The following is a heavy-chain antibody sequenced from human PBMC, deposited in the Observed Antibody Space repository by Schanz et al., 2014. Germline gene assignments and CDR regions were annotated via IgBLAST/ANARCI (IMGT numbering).Heavy chain of an antibody. D-gene: IGHD2-2*01. Sequence: EVQLVESGGGLIQPGGSLRLSCVASGFTVSSNYMSWVRQAPGKGLEWVSVIYSDGRTYYGDSVKSRFTISRDNSKNTLYLQMNSRRDEDTAMYYCAKRWSSTSCSHCALDIWGQGTMVTASS. V-gene: IGHV3-53*01. CDR1: GFTVSSNY. CDR2: IYSDGRT. J-gene: IGHJ3*02. CDR3: AKRWSSTSCSHCALDI.